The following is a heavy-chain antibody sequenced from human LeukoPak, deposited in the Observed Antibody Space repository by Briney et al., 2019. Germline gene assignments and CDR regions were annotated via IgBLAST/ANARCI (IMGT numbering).Heavy chain of an antibody. J-gene: IGHJ4*02. CDR1: GFTFSSYG. D-gene: IGHD5/OR15-5a*01. V-gene: IGHV3-30*18. CDR3: TKDLSCLH. CDR2: ISYDGSNK. Sequence: GGSLRLSCETSGFTFSSYGMHWVRQAPGKGLEWVAVISYDGSNKYYADSVKGRFTISRDNSKNTLYLQMNSLRAEDTVVYYCTKDLSCLHWGQGTLVTVSS.